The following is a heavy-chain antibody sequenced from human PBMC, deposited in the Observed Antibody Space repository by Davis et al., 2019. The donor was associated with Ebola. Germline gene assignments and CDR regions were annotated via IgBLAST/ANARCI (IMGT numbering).Heavy chain of an antibody. V-gene: IGHV4-34*01. J-gene: IGHJ4*02. D-gene: IGHD7-27*01. CDR2: INHSGST. CDR1: GGSFSGYY. Sequence: PSETLSLTCAVYGGSFSGYYWSWIRQPPGKGLEWIGEINHSGSTNYNPSLKSRVTISVDTSKNQFSLKLSSVTAADTAVYYCARETGGLDFDYWGQGTLVTVSS. CDR3: ARETGGLDFDY.